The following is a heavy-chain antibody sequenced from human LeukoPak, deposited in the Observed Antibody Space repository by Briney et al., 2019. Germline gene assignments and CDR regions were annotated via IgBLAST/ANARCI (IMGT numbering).Heavy chain of an antibody. D-gene: IGHD6-6*01. CDR1: GGSISSGSYY. CDR2: IYTSGST. CDR3: ARDIGGMQLENAFDI. Sequence: SETLSLTCTVSGGSISSGSYYWSWIRQPAGKGLEWIGRIYTSGSTNYNPSLKSRVTISVDTSKNQFSLKLSSVTAADTAVYYCARDIGGMQLENAFDIWGQGTMVTVSS. V-gene: IGHV4-61*02. J-gene: IGHJ3*02.